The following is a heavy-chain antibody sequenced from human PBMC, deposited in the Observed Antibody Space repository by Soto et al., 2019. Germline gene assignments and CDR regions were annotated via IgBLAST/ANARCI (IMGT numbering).Heavy chain of an antibody. CDR3: ARVHPYRENDSSGYYPTILPIDY. J-gene: IGHJ4*02. CDR1: GYTFTSYG. D-gene: IGHD3-22*01. CDR2: ISAYNGNT. Sequence: EASVKVSCKASGYTFTSYGISWVRQAPGQGLEWMGWISAYNGNTNYAQKLQGRVTMTTDTSTSTAYMELRSLRSDDTAVYYCARVHPYRENDSSGYYPTILPIDYWGQGTLVTVSS. V-gene: IGHV1-18*01.